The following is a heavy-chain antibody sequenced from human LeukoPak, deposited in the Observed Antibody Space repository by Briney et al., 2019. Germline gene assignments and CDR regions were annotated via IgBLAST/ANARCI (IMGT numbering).Heavy chain of an antibody. D-gene: IGHD6-13*01. V-gene: IGHV3-23*01. CDR2: LSGSGLST. J-gene: IGHJ4*02. CDR1: GFTFSSYA. CDR3: AKGGESSSWLFDY. Sequence: GGSLRLSCAASGFTFSSYAMSWIRQAPGKGLQWVSALSGSGLSTYYADSVKGRFTISRDNSKNTLYLQMNSLRAEDTAVYYCAKGGESSSWLFDYWGQGTLVPVSS.